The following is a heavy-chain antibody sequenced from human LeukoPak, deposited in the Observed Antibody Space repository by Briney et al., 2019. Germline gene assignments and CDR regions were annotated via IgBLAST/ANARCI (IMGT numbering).Heavy chain of an antibody. J-gene: IGHJ3*02. CDR2: ISTTSLTI. D-gene: IGHD6-13*01. V-gene: IGHV3-48*02. Sequence: GGSLRLSCAASGFTFSSYSMNWVRQAPGKGLEWASYISTTSLTIHYADSVKGRFTISRDNAKNSLNLQMDSLRDEDTAVYYCARDIRIAGIWGQGTMVTVSS. CDR3: ARDIRIAGI. CDR1: GFTFSSYS.